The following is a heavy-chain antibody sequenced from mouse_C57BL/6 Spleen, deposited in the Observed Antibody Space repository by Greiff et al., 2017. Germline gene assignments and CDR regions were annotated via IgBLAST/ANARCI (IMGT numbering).Heavy chain of an antibody. Sequence: VKLVESGAELARPGASVKLSCKASGYTFTSYGISWVKQRTGQGLEWIGEIYPRSGNTYYNEKFKGKATLTADKSSSTAYMELRSLTSEDSAVYFCARSSPYGNFYAMDYWGQGTSVTVSS. CDR3: ARSSPYGNFYAMDY. CDR1: GYTFTSYG. J-gene: IGHJ4*01. D-gene: IGHD2-1*01. CDR2: IYPRSGNT. V-gene: IGHV1-81*01.